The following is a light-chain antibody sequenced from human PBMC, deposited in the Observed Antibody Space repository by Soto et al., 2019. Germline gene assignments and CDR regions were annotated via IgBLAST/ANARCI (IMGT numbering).Light chain of an antibody. CDR2: AAS. CDR3: LQDYTYPRT. CDR1: RDIRSD. J-gene: IGKJ1*01. Sequence: AIQMTQSPSSLSASVGDRVSISCRTSRDIRSDLGWYQQKPGKAPKLLIFAASTPQRGVPSRFSGSGSGTNFTLTISSLQPEDSATYYCLQDYTYPRTFGLGVKVEI. V-gene: IGKV1-6*01.